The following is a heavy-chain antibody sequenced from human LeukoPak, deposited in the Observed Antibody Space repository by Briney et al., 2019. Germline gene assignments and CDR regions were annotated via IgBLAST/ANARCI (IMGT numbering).Heavy chain of an antibody. J-gene: IGHJ3*02. CDR2: ISSSSYI. CDR3: AREGDAFDI. V-gene: IGHV3-21*04. Sequence: GGSLRLSCAASGFTFSSYSMTWVRQAPGKGLEWVSSISSSSYIYYADSVKGRFTISRDNAKNSLYLQMNSLRAEDTALYHCAREGDAFDIWGQGTMVTVSS. CDR1: GFTFSSYS.